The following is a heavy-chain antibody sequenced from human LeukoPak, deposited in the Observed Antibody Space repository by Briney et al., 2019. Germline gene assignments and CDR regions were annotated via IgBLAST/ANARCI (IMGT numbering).Heavy chain of an antibody. CDR2: IKQDGGEK. D-gene: IGHD3-3*01. CDR1: VFTFRSYW. V-gene: IGHV3-7*01. CDR3: ARDAFSRISVSGVVSDAFDI. Sequence: GGSLRLSCAASVFTFRSYWMSWVRQAPGKGPEWVANIKQDGGEKYYVDSVKGRFTISRDNAKNSLYLQMNSLRAEDTAVYYCARDAFSRISVSGVVSDAFDIWGQGTMVTVSS. J-gene: IGHJ3*02.